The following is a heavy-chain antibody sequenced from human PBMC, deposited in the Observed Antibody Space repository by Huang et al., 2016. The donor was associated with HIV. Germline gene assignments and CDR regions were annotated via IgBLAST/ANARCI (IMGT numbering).Heavy chain of an antibody. J-gene: IGHJ5*02. D-gene: IGHD4-17*01. CDR1: GFTHTTFS. V-gene: IGHV3-21*01. CDR3: VRIGYGENSYGSGYFDP. Sequence: EVQLVESGGGLVKPGGCLRLSCAASGFTHTTFSMNWVRQGPGWGLKWVPSINVPGTHTYYADSVEGRFTISSDNNRNSLYLQLNSLRAEDTAVYYCVRIGYGENSYGSGYFDPWGQGTLVAVSS. CDR2: INVPGTHT.